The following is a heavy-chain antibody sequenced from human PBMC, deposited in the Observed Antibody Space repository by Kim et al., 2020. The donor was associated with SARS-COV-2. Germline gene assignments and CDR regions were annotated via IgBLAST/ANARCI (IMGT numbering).Heavy chain of an antibody. Sequence: GGSLRLSCSVSGFTFSEHAMTWVRQAPGKGLEWVAAITIRGGAQYADSVKGRFTISRDNSKNTLYLQMNSLRVEDTAIYYCATETRPNDFWGQGTLVSVS. V-gene: IGHV3-23*01. D-gene: IGHD1-1*01. CDR3: ATETRPNDF. CDR2: ITIRGGA. J-gene: IGHJ4*02. CDR1: GFTFSEHA.